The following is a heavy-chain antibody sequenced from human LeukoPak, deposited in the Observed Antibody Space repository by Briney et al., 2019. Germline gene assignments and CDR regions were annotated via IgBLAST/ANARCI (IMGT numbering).Heavy chain of an antibody. V-gene: IGHV1-2*02. J-gene: IGHJ4*02. CDR1: GYTFTGYY. Sequence: GASVKVSCKASGYTFTGYYMHWVRQAPGQGLEWMGWINPNSGGTNYAQKFQGRVTMTRDTSISTAYMELSRLRSDDTAVYYCARRYCSSTSCFIDYWGQGTLVTVSS. CDR2: INPNSGGT. D-gene: IGHD2-2*01. CDR3: ARRYCSSTSCFIDY.